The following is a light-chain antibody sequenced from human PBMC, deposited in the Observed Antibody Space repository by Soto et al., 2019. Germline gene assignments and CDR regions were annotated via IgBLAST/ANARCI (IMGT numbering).Light chain of an antibody. CDR2: GAS. J-gene: IGKJ4*01. V-gene: IGKV3-15*01. CDR1: QSISSY. Sequence: EIVLTQSPATLSLSPGERATLSCRASQSISSYLAWYQQKPGQAPRLLIYGASTRATGIPARFSGSGSGTEFTLTISSLQSEDFATYYCQQLNSYPFTFGGGTKVDIK. CDR3: QQLNSYPFT.